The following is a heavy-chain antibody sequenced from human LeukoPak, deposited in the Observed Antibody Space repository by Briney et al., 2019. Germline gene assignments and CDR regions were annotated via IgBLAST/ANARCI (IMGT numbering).Heavy chain of an antibody. D-gene: IGHD3/OR15-3a*01. J-gene: IGHJ1*01. CDR1: GGSISSYF. CDR3: AREGSEGL. V-gene: IGHV4-4*07. CDR2: IYTTGST. Sequence: SETLSLTCTVSGGSISSYFWNWIRQPAGKGLEWIGRIYTTGSTNYNPSLKSRVTMSVDTSKNQFSLRLSSVTAADTAVYYCAREGSEGLWGQGTLVTVSS.